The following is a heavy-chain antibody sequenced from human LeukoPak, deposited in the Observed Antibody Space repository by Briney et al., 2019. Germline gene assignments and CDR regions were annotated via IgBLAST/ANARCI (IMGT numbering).Heavy chain of an antibody. CDR1: GYSISSGYY. V-gene: IGHV4-38-2*02. J-gene: IGHJ5*02. D-gene: IGHD5-18*01. CDR3: ARGTAMVTYGWFDP. CDR2: IYHGGST. Sequence: PSETLSLTCTVSGYSISSGYYWGWIRQPPGKGLEWIGSIYHGGSTYYNPSLKSRVTISVDTSKNQFSLKLGSVTAADTAVYYCARGTAMVTYGWFDPWGQGTLVTVSS.